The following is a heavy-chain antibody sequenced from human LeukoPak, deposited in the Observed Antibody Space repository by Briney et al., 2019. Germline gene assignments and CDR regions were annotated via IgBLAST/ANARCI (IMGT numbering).Heavy chain of an antibody. CDR1: GYTFPSYF. Sequence: ASVKVSCRASGYTFPSYFMHWVRQAPGQGLEWMGIINPTGGSTTYAQKFQGRVTMTRDTSTSTVYMELSSLRSDDTAVYYCARTAARRFDYWGQGTPVTVSS. CDR2: INPTGGST. CDR3: ARTAARRFDY. V-gene: IGHV1-46*01. J-gene: IGHJ4*02. D-gene: IGHD6-6*01.